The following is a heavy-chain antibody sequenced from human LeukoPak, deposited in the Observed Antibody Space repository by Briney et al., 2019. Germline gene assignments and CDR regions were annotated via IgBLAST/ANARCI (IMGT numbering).Heavy chain of an antibody. V-gene: IGHV3-30*02. CDR1: GFTFSTYG. Sequence: GGSLRLSCAASGFTFSTYGMHWVRQAPGKGLEWVAFIRYDGTNKYYADSVKGRFTISRDNSKNTLYLQMNSLRAEDTSVYHCAKDHRVAVAGLSWFDPWGQGTLVTVSS. CDR3: AKDHRVAVAGLSWFDP. CDR2: IRYDGTNK. D-gene: IGHD6-19*01. J-gene: IGHJ5*02.